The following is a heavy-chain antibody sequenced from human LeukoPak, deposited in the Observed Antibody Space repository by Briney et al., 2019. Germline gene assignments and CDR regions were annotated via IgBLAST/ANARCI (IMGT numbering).Heavy chain of an antibody. J-gene: IGHJ4*02. D-gene: IGHD2-2*02. CDR3: ARDGPDDIGVVPAAIRRFDY. Sequence: PGGSLRLSCAASGFTFSSYSMNWVRQAPGKGLEWVSSISSGSSYIYYADSVKGRFTISRDNAKNSLYLQMNSLRAEDTAVYYCARDGPDDIGVVPAAIRRFDYWGQGPLVTVSS. CDR2: ISSGSSYI. CDR1: GFTFSSYS. V-gene: IGHV3-21*01.